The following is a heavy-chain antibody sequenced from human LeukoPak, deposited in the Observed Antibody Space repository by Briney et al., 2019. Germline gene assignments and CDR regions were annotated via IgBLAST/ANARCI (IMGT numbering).Heavy chain of an antibody. Sequence: PGGSLRLTCAASGFTFSRYWMHWVRQTPGKGLVWVSRINSDGRSRGYADSVKGRFSLSSDNVKNTLDLQMSSLRAEDTAVYYCARVDCSGGSCYFDYWGQGTLVSVSS. CDR3: ARVDCSGGSCYFDY. CDR1: GFTFSRYW. V-gene: IGHV3-74*01. CDR2: INSDGRSR. J-gene: IGHJ4*02. D-gene: IGHD2-15*01.